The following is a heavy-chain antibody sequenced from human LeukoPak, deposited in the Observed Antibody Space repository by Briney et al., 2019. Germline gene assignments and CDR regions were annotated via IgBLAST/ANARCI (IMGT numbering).Heavy chain of an antibody. V-gene: IGHV3-21*01. Sequence: GGSLRLSCAASGFTFSSYSMNWVRQAPGKGLEWVSSISSSSSYIYYAGSVKGRFTISRDNAKNSLYLQMNSLRAEDTAVYYCARGSGRFLEWLLLFDYWGQGTLVTVSS. CDR2: ISSSSSYI. CDR1: GFTFSSYS. CDR3: ARGSGRFLEWLLLFDY. D-gene: IGHD3-3*01. J-gene: IGHJ4*02.